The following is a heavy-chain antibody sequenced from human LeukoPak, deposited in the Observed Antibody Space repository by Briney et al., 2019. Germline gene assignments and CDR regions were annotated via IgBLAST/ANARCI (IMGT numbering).Heavy chain of an antibody. D-gene: IGHD4-17*01. V-gene: IGHV3-30*18. CDR2: ISYDGGNK. CDR3: AKDGYGDYGYFDL. J-gene: IGHJ2*01. Sequence: GGSLRLSCAASGFTFSSYGMHWVRQAPGKGLEWVAVISYDGGNKYYADSVKGRFTISRDNSKNTLYLQMNSLRAEDTAVYYCAKDGYGDYGYFDLWGRGTLVTVSS. CDR1: GFTFSSYG.